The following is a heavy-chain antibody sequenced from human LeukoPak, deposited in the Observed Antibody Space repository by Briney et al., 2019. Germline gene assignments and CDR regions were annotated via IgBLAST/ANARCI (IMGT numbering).Heavy chain of an antibody. CDR2: INPSGGST. V-gene: IGHV1-46*01. D-gene: IGHD3-10*01. CDR3: ARSMVRGVTLTPIDY. CDR1: GYTSTSYY. J-gene: IGHJ4*02. Sequence: GASVKVSCKASGYTSTSYYMHWVRQAPGQGREWMGIINPSGGSTSYAQKFQGRVTMTRDTSTSTVYMELSSLRSEDTAVYYCARSMVRGVTLTPIDYWGQGTLVTVSS.